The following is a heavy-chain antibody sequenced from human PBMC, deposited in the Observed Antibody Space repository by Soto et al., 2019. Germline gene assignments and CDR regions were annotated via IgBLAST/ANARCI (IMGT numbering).Heavy chain of an antibody. CDR1: GGSFSGYY. J-gene: IGHJ4*02. V-gene: IGHV4-34*01. CDR3: VRGPKFDY. Sequence: QVQLQQWGAGLLKPSETLSLTCAVYGGSFSGYYWSWIRQPPGKGLEWIGEINHSGSTNYNPSLKSRVTISVDTSKNQFSLKLSSVTAADTAVYYCVRGPKFDYWGQGTLVTVSS. CDR2: INHSGST.